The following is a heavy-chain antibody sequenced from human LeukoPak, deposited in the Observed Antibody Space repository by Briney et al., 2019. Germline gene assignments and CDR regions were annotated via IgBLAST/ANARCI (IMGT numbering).Heavy chain of an antibody. Sequence: GGSLRLSCAASDSTFSRYAMSWVRQAPGKGLEWVSSISPSGGGTYYAESVKGRFTISRDNSKNTLYLQMNSLRAEDTAVYYCAKDQRAGDGYYYYGVDVWGQGTTVTVSS. V-gene: IGHV3-23*01. CDR3: AKDQRAGDGYYYYGVDV. CDR2: ISPSGGGT. J-gene: IGHJ6*02. CDR1: DSTFSRYA. D-gene: IGHD7-27*01.